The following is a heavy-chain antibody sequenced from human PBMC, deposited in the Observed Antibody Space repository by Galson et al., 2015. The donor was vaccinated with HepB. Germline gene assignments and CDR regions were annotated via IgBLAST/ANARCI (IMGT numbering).Heavy chain of an antibody. CDR3: ARDPRVAVAGQFYSFHY. Sequence: SVKVSCKASGYTFSSCGFSWVRQAPGQGLEWMGWISAYNGGTDYAQKFQGRVTLTTDTSTSTVYMELRSLRYDDTAVYYCARDPRVAVAGQFYSFHYWGQGTLVTVSS. CDR2: ISAYNGGT. CDR1: GYTFSSCG. J-gene: IGHJ4*02. D-gene: IGHD6-19*01. V-gene: IGHV1-18*01.